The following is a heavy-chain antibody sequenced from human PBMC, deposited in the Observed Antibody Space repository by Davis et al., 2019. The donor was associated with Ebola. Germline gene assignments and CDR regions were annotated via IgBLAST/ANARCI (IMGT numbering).Heavy chain of an antibody. CDR3: ARDGHGSGLDY. CDR1: GFTFSSYW. V-gene: IGHV3-7*03. Sequence: PGGSLRLSCAASGFTFSSYWMSWVRQAPGKGLEWVANIKQDGSEKYYVDSVKGRFTISRDNSKNTLYLQMNSLRAEDTAVYYCARDGHGSGLDYWGQGTLVTVSS. CDR2: IKQDGSEK. J-gene: IGHJ4*02. D-gene: IGHD2-2*03.